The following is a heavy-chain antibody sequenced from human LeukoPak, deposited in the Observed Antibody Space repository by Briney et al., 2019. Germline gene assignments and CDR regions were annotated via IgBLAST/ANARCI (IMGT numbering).Heavy chain of an antibody. V-gene: IGHV3-74*01. CDR2: INPDGSTT. CDR1: GFSISTYW. D-gene: IGHD5-18*01. Sequence: GGSLRLSCAASGFSISTYWIHWVRQAPGKGLVWVSRINPDGSTTYYADSVKGRFTISRDNSKNTLYLQMNSLRAEDTAVYYCAKGGSTAIEVNYYYYYMDVWGKGTTVTISS. CDR3: AKGGSTAIEVNYYYYYMDV. J-gene: IGHJ6*03.